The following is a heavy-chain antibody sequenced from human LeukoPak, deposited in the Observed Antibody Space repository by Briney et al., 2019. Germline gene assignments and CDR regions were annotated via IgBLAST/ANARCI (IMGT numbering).Heavy chain of an antibody. Sequence: SQTLSLTCAISGDSVSSNSAAWNWIRQSPSRGLEWLGRTHYRSKWYNDYAVSVKSRITINPDTPKNQFSLQLNSLTPEDTAVYYCARDGGGGSGSYARYSDYWGQGTLVTVSS. CDR3: ARDGGGGSGSYARYSDY. D-gene: IGHD3-10*01. CDR2: THYRSKWYN. V-gene: IGHV6-1*01. CDR1: GDSVSSNSAA. J-gene: IGHJ4*02.